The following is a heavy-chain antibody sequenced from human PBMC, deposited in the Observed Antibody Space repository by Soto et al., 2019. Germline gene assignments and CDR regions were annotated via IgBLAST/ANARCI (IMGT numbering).Heavy chain of an antibody. CDR2: ISGSGGST. CDR1: GFTFSSYA. J-gene: IGHJ4*02. D-gene: IGHD6-13*01. CDR3: AKDLYDGSSWYSGDF. V-gene: IGHV3-23*01. Sequence: EVQLLESGGGLVQPGGSLRLSCAASGFTFSSYAMSWVRQAPGKGLEWVSAISGSGGSTYYADSVKGRFTISRDNSKNTLYLQRHSLRAEDTAVYYCAKDLYDGSSWYSGDFWGQGTLVTVSS.